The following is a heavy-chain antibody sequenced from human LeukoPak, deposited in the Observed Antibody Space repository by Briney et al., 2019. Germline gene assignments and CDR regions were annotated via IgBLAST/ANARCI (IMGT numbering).Heavy chain of an antibody. CDR1: GGSMSTYY. CDR2: IYYTGST. J-gene: IGHJ4*02. CDR3: AGMRITTPTVRTLDY. V-gene: IGHV4-59*01. D-gene: IGHD1-14*01. Sequence: PSETLSLTCTVSGGSMSTYYWTWIRQPPGKGLGWIGFIYYTGSTNYNPSLKSRVTISVDTSKNQFSLKLSSVTAADTAVYYCAGMRITTPTVRTLDYWGQGTLVTVSS.